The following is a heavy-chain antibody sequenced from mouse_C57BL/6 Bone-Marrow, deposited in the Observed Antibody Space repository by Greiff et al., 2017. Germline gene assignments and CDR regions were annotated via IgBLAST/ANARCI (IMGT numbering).Heavy chain of an antibody. CDR1: GYTFTGYW. Sequence: VQLQQSGAELMKPGASVKLSCKATGYTFTGYWIEWVKQRPGHGLEWIGEILPGSGSTNYNEKFKGKATFTADTSSNTAYMQLSSLTTEDSAIYYCARDCGSSYSHYYAMDYWGQGTTLTVSS. CDR3: ARDCGSSYSHYYAMDY. D-gene: IGHD1-1*01. V-gene: IGHV1-9*01. J-gene: IGHJ4*01. CDR2: ILPGSGST.